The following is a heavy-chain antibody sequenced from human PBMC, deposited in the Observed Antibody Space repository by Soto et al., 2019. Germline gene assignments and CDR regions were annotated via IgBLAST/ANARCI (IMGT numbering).Heavy chain of an antibody. V-gene: IGHV1-8*01. J-gene: IGHJ6*03. Sequence: ASVKVSCKASGYTFTSYDINWVRQATGQGLEWMGWMNPNSGNTGYAQKFQGGVTMTRNTSISTAYMELSSLRSEDTAVYYCARVGYCSSTSCYVTRYYYYYMDVWGKGTKVTVSS. D-gene: IGHD2-2*01. CDR3: ARVGYCSSTSCYVTRYYYYYMDV. CDR2: MNPNSGNT. CDR1: GYTFTSYD.